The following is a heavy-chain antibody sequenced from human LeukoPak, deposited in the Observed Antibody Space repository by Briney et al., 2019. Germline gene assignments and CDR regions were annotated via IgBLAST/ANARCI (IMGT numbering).Heavy chain of an antibody. CDR2: IWYDGSNK. V-gene: IGHV3-33*06. Sequence: GGSLRLSCAASGFTFSSYGMHWVRQAPGKGLEWVAVIWYDGSNKYYADSVKGRFTISRDNSKNTLYLQMNSLRAEDTAVYYCAKETVVVVAATPDAFDIWGQGTMVTVSS. J-gene: IGHJ3*02. CDR3: AKETVVVVAATPDAFDI. CDR1: GFTFSSYG. D-gene: IGHD2-15*01.